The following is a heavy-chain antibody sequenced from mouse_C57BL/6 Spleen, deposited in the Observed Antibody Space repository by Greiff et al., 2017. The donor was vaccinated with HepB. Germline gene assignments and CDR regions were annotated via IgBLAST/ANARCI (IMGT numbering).Heavy chain of an antibody. CDR2: IYPGDGDT. D-gene: IGHD2-4*01. CDR1: GYAFSSSW. J-gene: IGHJ3*01. Sequence: VQLQESGPELVKPGASVKISCKASGYAFSSSWMNWVKQRPGKGLEWIGRIYPGDGDTNYNGKFKGKATLTADKSSSTAYMQLSSLTSEDSAVYFCAREGIYYDYDPFAYWGQGTLVTVSA. CDR3: AREGIYYDYDPFAY. V-gene: IGHV1-82*01.